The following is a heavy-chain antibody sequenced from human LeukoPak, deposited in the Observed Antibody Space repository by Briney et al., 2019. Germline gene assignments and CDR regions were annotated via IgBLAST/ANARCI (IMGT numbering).Heavy chain of an antibody. CDR1: GGSISSHY. V-gene: IGHV4-59*08. J-gene: IGHJ4*02. CDR2: IYYSGST. CDR3: ARQGLRYFDWLFDY. Sequence: SETLSLTCTVSGGSISSHYWSWIRQPPGKGLEWIGYIYYSGSTNYNPSLKSRVTISVDTSKNQFSLKLSSVTAADTAVYYCARQGLRYFDWLFDYWGQGTLVTVSS. D-gene: IGHD3-9*01.